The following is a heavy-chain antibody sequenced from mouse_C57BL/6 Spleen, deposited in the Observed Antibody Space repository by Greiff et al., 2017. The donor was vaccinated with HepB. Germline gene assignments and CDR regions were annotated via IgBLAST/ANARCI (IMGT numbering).Heavy chain of an antibody. CDR3: AREENYSNVDY. J-gene: IGHJ2*01. D-gene: IGHD2-5*01. CDR1: GYAFSSSW. V-gene: IGHV1-82*01. CDR2: IYPGDGDT. Sequence: VKLMESGPELVKPGASVKISCKASGYAFSSSWMNWVKQRPGKGLEWIGRIYPGDGDTNYNGKFKGKATLTADKSSSTAYMQLSSLTSEDSAVYFCAREENYSNVDYWGQGTTLTVSS.